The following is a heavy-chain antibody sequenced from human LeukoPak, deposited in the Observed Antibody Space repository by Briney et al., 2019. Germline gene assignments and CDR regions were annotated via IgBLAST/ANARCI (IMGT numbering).Heavy chain of an antibody. J-gene: IGHJ4*02. D-gene: IGHD7-27*01. CDR1: GFTFSGYW. CDR3: ASVFLTGVDY. Sequence: GGSLRLSCAASGFTFSGYWMSWVRQAPGKGLEWVANINQDGSIIHYVDSAKGRFTISRDNAKNSLYLQMNSLRAEDTAVYYCASVFLTGVDYWGQGTLVTVSS. CDR2: INQDGSII. V-gene: IGHV3-7*01.